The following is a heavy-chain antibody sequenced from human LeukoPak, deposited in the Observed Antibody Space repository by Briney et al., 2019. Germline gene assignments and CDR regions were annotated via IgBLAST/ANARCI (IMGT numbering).Heavy chain of an antibody. D-gene: IGHD3-9*01. Sequence: QPGRSLRLSCTDSGFTFSDYAMSWFRQAPGKGRGWVGFIRNKAYGGTAEYAASVKGRFTISRDDSKTIAYLQMNSLKTEDTAVYYCTREKRYFDWFQADYWGQGTLVTVSS. CDR2: IRNKAYGGTA. CDR3: TREKRYFDWFQADY. J-gene: IGHJ4*02. V-gene: IGHV3-49*03. CDR1: GFTFSDYA.